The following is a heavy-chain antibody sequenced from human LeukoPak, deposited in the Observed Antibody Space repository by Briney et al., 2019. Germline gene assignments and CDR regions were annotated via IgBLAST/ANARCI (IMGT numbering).Heavy chain of an antibody. V-gene: IGHV3-48*01. Sequence: GASVKVSCKASGYTFSSYSMKWVRQAPGKGLEWVSYISTGSSTIYYADSVKGRFTISRDNAKNSLYLQMNSLRAEDTAVYYCARSGIVGATMVYNYMDVWGKGTTVTVSS. J-gene: IGHJ6*03. CDR2: ISTGSSTI. CDR1: GYTFSSYS. CDR3: ARSGIVGATMVYNYMDV. D-gene: IGHD1-26*01.